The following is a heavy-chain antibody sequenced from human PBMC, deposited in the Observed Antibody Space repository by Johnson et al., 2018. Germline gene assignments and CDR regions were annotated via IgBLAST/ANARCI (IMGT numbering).Heavy chain of an antibody. V-gene: IGHV3-7*01. D-gene: IGHD3-22*01. J-gene: IGHJ1*01. CDR1: GFTFSNYW. Sequence: VQLVQSGGGLVQPGGSMRLCCAASGFTFSNYWMSWVRQAPGKGLEWVANIKQDGSEKYYVDSVKGRFTISRDNAKNSLYLQMNTLRAEDTAVYYCASRYYDSSGYFAYFQHWGQGTLVTVSS. CDR3: ASRYYDSSGYFAYFQH. CDR2: IKQDGSEK.